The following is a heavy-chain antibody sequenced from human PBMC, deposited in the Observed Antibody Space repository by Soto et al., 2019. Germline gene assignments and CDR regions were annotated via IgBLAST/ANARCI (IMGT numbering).Heavy chain of an antibody. CDR1: GGSISSGGSS. V-gene: IGHV4-30-2*01. J-gene: IGHJ4*02. CDR2: IYHSGST. D-gene: IGHD6-19*01. Sequence: QLQLQESGSGLVKPSQTLSLTCAVSGGSISSGGSSWSWIRQPPGKGLEWIGYIYHSGSTYYNPSLKRRVTISVDRSKNQFPLKLSSVTAADTAVYYCARAGDSSGPVALGYWGQGTLVTVSS. CDR3: ARAGDSSGPVALGY.